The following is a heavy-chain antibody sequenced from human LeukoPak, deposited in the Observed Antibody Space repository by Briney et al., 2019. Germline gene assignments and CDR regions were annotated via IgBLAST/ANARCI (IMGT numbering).Heavy chain of an antibody. CDR2: ISTSGGST. V-gene: IGHV3-23*01. D-gene: IGHD6-13*01. J-gene: IGHJ4*02. Sequence: GGSLRLSCAASGFIFSSYAMSWVCQAPGQGLEWVSAISTSGGSTYYADSVKGRFTIFRDNSKNTLYLQMNSLRVEDTAVYYCAKVNPGYSTRTCDYWGQGTLVTVS. CDR3: AKVNPGYSTRTCDY. CDR1: GFIFSSYA.